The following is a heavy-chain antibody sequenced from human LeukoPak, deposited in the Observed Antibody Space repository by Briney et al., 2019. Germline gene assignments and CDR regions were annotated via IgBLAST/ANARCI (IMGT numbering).Heavy chain of an antibody. V-gene: IGHV1-69*13. J-gene: IGHJ6*02. CDR1: GGTFSSYA. Sequence: ASVKVSCKASGGTFSSYAISWVRQAPGQGLEWMGGIIPIFGTANYAQKFQGRVTITADESTSTAYMELSSLRSEDTAVYYCVCCITMIVTDNYYYYGMDVWGQGTTVTVSS. D-gene: IGHD3-22*01. CDR2: IIPIFGTA. CDR3: VCCITMIVTDNYYYYGMDV.